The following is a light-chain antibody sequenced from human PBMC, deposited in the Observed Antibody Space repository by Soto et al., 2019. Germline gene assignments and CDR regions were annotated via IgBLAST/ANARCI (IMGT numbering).Light chain of an antibody. CDR2: DVS. CDR3: SSYTSSSTVV. V-gene: IGLV2-14*01. Sequence: QSALTRPASVSGSPGQSITISCTGTSSDDGGYNYVSWYQQHPGKAPKLMIYDVSNRPSGVSNRFSGSKSGNTASLTISGVQAEDEADYYCSSYTSSSTVVFGGGTKLTV. J-gene: IGLJ2*01. CDR1: SSDDGGYNY.